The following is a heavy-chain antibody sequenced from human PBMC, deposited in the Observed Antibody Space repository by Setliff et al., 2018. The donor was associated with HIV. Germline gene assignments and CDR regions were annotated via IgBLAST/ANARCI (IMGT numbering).Heavy chain of an antibody. D-gene: IGHD2-8*01. CDR3: ATKAGYCPHGGCWSPLDY. Sequence: ASVKVSCKISGDTFTGHAIVWVRQAPGQGLEWMGGIIPITGTIHFAQKFQDRVTVTKDESTGTVYMELSSLSAEDPAVYYCATKAGYCPHGGCWSPLDYWGQGTLVTVSS. J-gene: IGHJ4*02. CDR2: IIPITGTI. V-gene: IGHV1-69*05. CDR1: GDTFTGHA.